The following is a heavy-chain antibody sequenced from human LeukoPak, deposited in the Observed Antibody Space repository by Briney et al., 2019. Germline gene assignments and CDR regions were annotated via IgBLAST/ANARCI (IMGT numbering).Heavy chain of an antibody. J-gene: IGHJ5*02. CDR1: GYTFTGYY. D-gene: IGHD3-22*01. V-gene: IGHV1-2*02. Sequence: GASVKVSCKASGYTFTGYYMHWVRQAPGQGLEWMGWINPNSGGTNYAQKFQGRVTMTRDTSIITAYMELSRLRSDDTAVYYCARAPPDYYDSSDNWFDPWGQGTLVTVSS. CDR3: ARAPPDYYDSSDNWFDP. CDR2: INPNSGGT.